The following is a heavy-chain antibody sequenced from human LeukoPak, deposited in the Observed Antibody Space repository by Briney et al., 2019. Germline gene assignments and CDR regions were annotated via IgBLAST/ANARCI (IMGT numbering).Heavy chain of an antibody. V-gene: IGHV3-30*03. CDR2: ISYDGSNK. J-gene: IGHJ5*02. D-gene: IGHD3-9*01. Sequence: SGGSLRLSCAASGFTFSSYGMHWVRQAPGKGLEWVAVISYDGSNKYYADSVKGRFTISRDNSKNTLYLQMNSLRAEDTAVYYCARGGKLRYFDWLPPRRVYNWFDPWGQGTLVTVSS. CDR1: GFTFSSYG. CDR3: ARGGKLRYFDWLPPRRVYNWFDP.